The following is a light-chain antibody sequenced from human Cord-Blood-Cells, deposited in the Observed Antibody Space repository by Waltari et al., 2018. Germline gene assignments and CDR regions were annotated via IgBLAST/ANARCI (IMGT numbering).Light chain of an antibody. V-gene: IGLV1-51*01. CDR1: SPNIGTNP. CDR3: AAWDDSLNGPV. CDR2: DNN. Sequence: QSALTQPPSVSPAPGQKVTISSSGTSPNIGTNPVSWYQQLPETAPKILIYDNNKRPSGLPDRFSGSKSGTSATLGITGLQTGDEADYYCAAWDDSLNGPVFGGGTKLTVL. J-gene: IGLJ2*01.